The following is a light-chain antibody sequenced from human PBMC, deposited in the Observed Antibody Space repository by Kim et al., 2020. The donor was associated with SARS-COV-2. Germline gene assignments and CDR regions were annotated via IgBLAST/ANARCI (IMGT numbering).Light chain of an antibody. CDR1: SSNVGSNT. V-gene: IGLV1-44*01. Sequence: GQGLTISCSGNSSNVGSNTVNWFQQLPGTAPNLLFYGNTRRPSGVPDRFSGSKSGTSASLAISGLQSEDEADYYCAAWDDSLNAYVFGTGTKVTVL. CDR3: AAWDDSLNAYV. CDR2: GNT. J-gene: IGLJ1*01.